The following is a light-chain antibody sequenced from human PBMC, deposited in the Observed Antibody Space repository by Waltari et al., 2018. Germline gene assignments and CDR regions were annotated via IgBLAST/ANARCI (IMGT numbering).Light chain of an antibody. Sequence: QSALTQPASVSGSPGPSITISCTGTSSDVGGYHYISLYQQHPGKAPKLMIYDVSNRPSGVSNRFSGSKSGNTASLTISGLQAEDEADYYCSSYTSSSTLVVFGGGTKLTVL. V-gene: IGLV2-14*03. CDR3: SSYTSSSTLVV. J-gene: IGLJ2*01. CDR1: SSDVGGYHY. CDR2: DVS.